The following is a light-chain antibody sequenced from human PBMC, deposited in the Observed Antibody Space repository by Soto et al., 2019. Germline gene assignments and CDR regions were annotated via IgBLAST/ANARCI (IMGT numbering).Light chain of an antibody. V-gene: IGLV2-14*01. CDR1: SSDIGIYDY. CDR2: EVS. Sequence: QSVRTQPASVSGSPGQSITISCTGTSSDIGIYDYVPWYQRHPGRAPQLMIYEVSNRPSGVSRRFTGSKSGNTASLTISGLQAEDEVDYFCSSYTNVNTLVFGGGTKVTVL. CDR3: SSYTNVNTLV. J-gene: IGLJ1*01.